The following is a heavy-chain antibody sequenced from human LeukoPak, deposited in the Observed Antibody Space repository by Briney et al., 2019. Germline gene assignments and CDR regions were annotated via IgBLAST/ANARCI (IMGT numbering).Heavy chain of an antibody. V-gene: IGHV3-53*01. CDR3: ARDRYDYGDYRGRFYYGMDV. CDR1: GFTVSSNY. CDR2: IYSGGST. Sequence: PGGSLRLSCAVSGFTVSSNYMSWVRQAPGKGLEWVSVIYSGGSTYYADSVKGRFTISRDNSKNTLYLQMNSLRAEDTAVYYCARDRYDYGDYRGRFYYGMDVWGQGTTVTVSS. D-gene: IGHD4-17*01. J-gene: IGHJ6*02.